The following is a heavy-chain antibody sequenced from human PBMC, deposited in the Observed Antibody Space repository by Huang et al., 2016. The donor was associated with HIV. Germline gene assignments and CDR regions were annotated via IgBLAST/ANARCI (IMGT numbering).Heavy chain of an antibody. CDR1: GFSFSTYG. Sequence: VQLVESGGGVVQPGRSLRLACAASGFSFSTYGLHWVHQAPGKGLEWVAVISDDGSNKYYAHSVKGRCTISRDTSENKVYLQMNSLRHEDTAVYYCAKDGADEEWDIDYWGQGTLVTVSS. CDR2: ISDDGSNK. CDR3: AKDGADEEWDIDY. V-gene: IGHV3-30*18. D-gene: IGHD1-26*01. J-gene: IGHJ4*02.